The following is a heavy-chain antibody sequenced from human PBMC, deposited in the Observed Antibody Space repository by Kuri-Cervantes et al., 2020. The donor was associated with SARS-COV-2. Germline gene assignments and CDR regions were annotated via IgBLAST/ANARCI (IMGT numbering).Heavy chain of an antibody. CDR1: GLTFSSSW. D-gene: IGHD6-13*01. J-gene: IGHJ4*02. Sequence: GESLKISCEASGLTFSSSWLSWVRQAPGKGLEWVANIKHDVSETHYVDSVKGRFTTSRDNAKNLLYLQMNSLRADDTAVYYCARGGTGIAAAGTGPLNSWGQGTLVTVSS. CDR2: IKHDVSET. V-gene: IGHV3-7*01. CDR3: ARGGTGIAAAGTGPLNS.